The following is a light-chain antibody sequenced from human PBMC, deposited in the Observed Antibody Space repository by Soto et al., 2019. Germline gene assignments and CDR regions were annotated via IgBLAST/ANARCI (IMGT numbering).Light chain of an antibody. J-gene: IGLJ3*02. CDR3: AAWENSLKGWV. CDR1: SXNIGRNV. V-gene: IGLV1-44*01. Sequence: QSVLSQPPSASGTPGQRVTISCSGSSXNIGRNVVYWYQQFPGTAPKLLIHNDNRRPSGVPDRVPGSKSGTSASLAISGLQSEDEANYYCAAWENSLKGWVFGGGTKVTVL. CDR2: NDN.